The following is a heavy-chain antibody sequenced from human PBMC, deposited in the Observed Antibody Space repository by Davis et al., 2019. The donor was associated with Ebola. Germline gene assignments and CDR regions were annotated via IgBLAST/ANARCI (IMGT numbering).Heavy chain of an antibody. V-gene: IGHV4-4*02. CDR2: IYHSGST. J-gene: IGHJ5*02. Sequence: SETLSLTCAVSGGSISSSNWWSWVRQPPGKGLEWIGEIYHSGSTNYNPSLKSRVTISVDTSKNQFSLKLSSVTAADTAVYYCARGPPPRYCSGGSCYQYNWFDPWGQGTLVTVSS. D-gene: IGHD2-15*01. CDR3: ARGPPPRYCSGGSCYQYNWFDP. CDR1: GGSISSSNW.